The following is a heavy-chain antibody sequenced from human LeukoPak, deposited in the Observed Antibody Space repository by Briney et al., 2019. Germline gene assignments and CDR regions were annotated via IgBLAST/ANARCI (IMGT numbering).Heavy chain of an antibody. D-gene: IGHD6-19*01. CDR3: ARVIAVADTFDY. V-gene: IGHV1-46*01. J-gene: IGHJ4*02. CDR1: GYTFTSYY. Sequence: GASVKVSFKASGYTFTSYYMHWVRQAPGQGLEWMGIINPSGGSTSYAQKFQGRVTMTRDTSTSTVYMELSSLRSEDTAVYYCARVIAVADTFDYGGQGTLVTVSS. CDR2: INPSGGST.